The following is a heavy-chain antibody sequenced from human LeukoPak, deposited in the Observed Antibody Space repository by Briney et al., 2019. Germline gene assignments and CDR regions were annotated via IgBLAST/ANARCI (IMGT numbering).Heavy chain of an antibody. CDR1: GFTFSSHW. CDR2: INTDGSST. V-gene: IGHV3-74*01. J-gene: IGHJ1*01. CDR3: ARAASCGGDCSSSYLQH. Sequence: GGSLRLSCAASGFTFSSHWMHWVRQAPGKGLVWVSRINTDGSSTSYADSVKGRFNISGDNAKNTLYLQMNSLRAEDMAVYYCARAASCGGDCSSSYLQHWGQGTLVTVSS. D-gene: IGHD2-21*02.